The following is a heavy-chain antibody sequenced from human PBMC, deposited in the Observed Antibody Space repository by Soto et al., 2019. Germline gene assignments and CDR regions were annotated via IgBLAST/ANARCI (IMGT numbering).Heavy chain of an antibody. V-gene: IGHV1-18*01. J-gene: IGHJ5*02. CDR2: ICAYNGNT. D-gene: IGHD6-6*01. Sequence: GASVKVSCKASGYTFTSYGISWVRQAPGQGLEWMGWICAYNGNTNYAQKLQGRVTMTTDTSTSTAYMELRSLRSDDTAVYYCARVAALKVAARPGNNWFDPWGQGTLVTVSS. CDR1: GYTFTSYG. CDR3: ARVAALKVAARPGNNWFDP.